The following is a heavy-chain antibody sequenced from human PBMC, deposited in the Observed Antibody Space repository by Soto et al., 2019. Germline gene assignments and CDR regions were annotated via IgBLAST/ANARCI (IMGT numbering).Heavy chain of an antibody. J-gene: IGHJ4*02. CDR1: GFTFSDSA. CDR2: IRSKANNYAT. V-gene: IGHV3-73*01. Sequence: EVQLVESGGGLVQPGGSLKLSCAASGFTFSDSAMHWVRQASGKGLEWVGRIRSKANNYATAYAASVKGRFTISRDDSRNTAYLQMNSLTTEDTAVYYCTRHVSGYDSSGYVDYWGQGTLVTVSS. D-gene: IGHD3-22*01. CDR3: TRHVSGYDSSGYVDY.